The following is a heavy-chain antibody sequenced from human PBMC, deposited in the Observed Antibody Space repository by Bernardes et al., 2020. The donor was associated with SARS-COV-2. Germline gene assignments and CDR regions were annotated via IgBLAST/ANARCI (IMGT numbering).Heavy chain of an antibody. CDR1: GYTLTSHG. Sequence: ASVKVSCKASGYTLTSHGISWVRQAPGQGLEWMGWISGYNGNRKYAQKFQGRVTMTTDTSTSRAYMELMSLRSDDTAVYYCARANSRDIVVMVYDMHYWGQGTLVTVSS. V-gene: IGHV1-18*01. CDR2: ISGYNGNR. CDR3: ARANSRDIVVMVYDMHY. J-gene: IGHJ4*02. D-gene: IGHD2-8*01.